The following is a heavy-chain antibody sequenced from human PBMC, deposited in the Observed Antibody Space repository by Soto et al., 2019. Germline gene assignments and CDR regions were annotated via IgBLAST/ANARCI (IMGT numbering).Heavy chain of an antibody. V-gene: IGHV2-26*01. CDR3: ARILMDGTSSPPFDS. D-gene: IGHD2-2*01. CDR1: GFSLTNTKMG. CDR2: IFSNDEK. Sequence: SGPTLVNPPETLTLTCTVSGFSLTNTKMGVSWIRQPPGKALEWLAHIFSNDEKSFSTSLKSRFTISKDTSKSQVVLTMTNMDPVDTATYYCARILMDGTSSPPFDSWGQGTLVTVSS. J-gene: IGHJ4*02.